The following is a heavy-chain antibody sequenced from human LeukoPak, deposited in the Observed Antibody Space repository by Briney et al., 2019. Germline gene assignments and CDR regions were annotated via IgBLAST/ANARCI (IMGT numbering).Heavy chain of an antibody. Sequence: ASVKVSCKASGYTFTSYDINWVRQATGQGLEWMGWMNPNSGNTGYAQKFQGRVTLTRNTSISTAYMELSSLRSEDTAVYYCARASLLWWPHWYFDLWGRGTLVTVSS. CDR3: ARASLLWWPHWYFDL. D-gene: IGHD2-21*01. CDR1: GYTFTSYD. V-gene: IGHV1-8*01. CDR2: MNPNSGNT. J-gene: IGHJ2*01.